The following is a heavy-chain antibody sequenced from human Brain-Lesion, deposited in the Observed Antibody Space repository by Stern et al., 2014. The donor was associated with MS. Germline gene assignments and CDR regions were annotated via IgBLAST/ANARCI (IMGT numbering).Heavy chain of an antibody. D-gene: IGHD6-13*01. CDR1: GFTFSSYT. CDR3: ARVAEQLVDFYFYYGMEF. V-gene: IGHV3-21*01. Sequence: EVHLVESGGGLVKPGGSLRLSCAPSGFTFSSYTMNWVRQAPGKGLEWVASINTGSDYIYYADSVKARFTTARDNAKNSLYLQMNSLRDEDTVIYFCARVAEQLVDFYFYYGMEFWGQGTRVTVSS. J-gene: IGHJ6*02. CDR2: INTGSDYI.